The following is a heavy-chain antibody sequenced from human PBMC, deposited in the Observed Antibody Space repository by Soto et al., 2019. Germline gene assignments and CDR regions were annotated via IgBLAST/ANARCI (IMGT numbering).Heavy chain of an antibody. CDR3: ATGGDYYCFYMDV. CDR2: IYYSGST. D-gene: IGHD3-10*01. J-gene: IGHJ6*03. V-gene: IGHV4-39*01. CDR1: GGSITTSNFY. Sequence: QLQLQESGPGLVKPSETLSLTCTVSGGSITTSNFYWGWIRQPPGKGLEWIGSIYYSGSTYYNPSLKSRVTISVDTSKNQFSLKLTSVTAADTAVYYCATGGDYYCFYMDVWDKGTTVTVSS.